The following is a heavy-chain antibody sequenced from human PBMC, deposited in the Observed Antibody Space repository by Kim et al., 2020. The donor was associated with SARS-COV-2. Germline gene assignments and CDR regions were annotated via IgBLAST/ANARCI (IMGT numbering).Heavy chain of an antibody. CDR3: ARYYGSGRPRSFDY. V-gene: IGHV4-34*01. Sequence: PSLKSRLTISVDTSKNQFSLKLRSVTAADTAVYYWARYYGSGRPRSFDYWGQGTLVTVSS. D-gene: IGHD3-10*01. J-gene: IGHJ4*02.